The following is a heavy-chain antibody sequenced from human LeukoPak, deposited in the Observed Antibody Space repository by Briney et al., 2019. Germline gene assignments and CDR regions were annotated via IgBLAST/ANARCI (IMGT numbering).Heavy chain of an antibody. J-gene: IGHJ5*02. CDR2: INPNSGGT. Sequence: ASVKVSCTASGYTFTGYYMHWVRQAPGQGLEWMGWINPNSGGTNYAQKFQGRFTISRDNAKNSLYLQMNSLRAEDTAVYYRARGAESYYDFWSGYPPNWFDPWGQGTLVTVSS. D-gene: IGHD3-3*01. V-gene: IGHV1-2*02. CDR3: ARGAESYYDFWSGYPPNWFDP. CDR1: GYTFTGYY.